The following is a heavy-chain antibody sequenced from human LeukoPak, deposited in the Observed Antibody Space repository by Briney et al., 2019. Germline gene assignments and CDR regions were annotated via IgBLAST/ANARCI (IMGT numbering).Heavy chain of an antibody. J-gene: IGHJ6*02. V-gene: IGHV3-30*18. CDR1: GFTFSSYG. Sequence: GGSLRLSCAASGFTFSSYGMHWVRQAPGKGLEWVAVISYDGSNKYYADSVKGRFTISRDNSKNTLYLQMNSLRAEDTAVYYCAKDRGDGYNKYYGMDVWGQGTTVTVSS. CDR2: ISYDGSNK. D-gene: IGHD5-24*01. CDR3: AKDRGDGYNKYYGMDV.